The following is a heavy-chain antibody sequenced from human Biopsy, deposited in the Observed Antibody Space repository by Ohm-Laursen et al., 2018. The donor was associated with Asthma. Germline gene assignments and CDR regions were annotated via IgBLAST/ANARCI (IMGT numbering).Heavy chain of an antibody. CDR2: ITFDGSTQ. Sequence: SLRLSCTASRFTYEMHWARQAPGKGLEWVAVITFDGSTQHYGDSVKGRFTISRDNSKNMLFLQMNSLRAEDTAVYYCLRDTLGYYFDIWGQGTQVTVSS. CDR1: RFTYE. J-gene: IGHJ4*02. V-gene: IGHV3-30-3*01. D-gene: IGHD6-13*01. CDR3: LRDTLGYYFDI.